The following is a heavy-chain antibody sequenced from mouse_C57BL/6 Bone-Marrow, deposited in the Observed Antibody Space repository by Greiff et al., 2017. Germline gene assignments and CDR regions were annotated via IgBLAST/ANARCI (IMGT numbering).Heavy chain of an antibody. CDR2: IYPRDGST. J-gene: IGHJ1*03. V-gene: IGHV1-85*01. CDR3: ARDYGSSYWYFDV. CDR1: GYTFTSYD. Sequence: VQLQQSGPELVKPGASVKLSCKASGYTFTSYDINWVKQRPGQGLEWIGWIYPRDGSTTYNEKFKGKATLTVDTSSRTAYMELHSLTSEDAAVYFCARDYGSSYWYFDVWGTGTTVTVSS. D-gene: IGHD1-1*01.